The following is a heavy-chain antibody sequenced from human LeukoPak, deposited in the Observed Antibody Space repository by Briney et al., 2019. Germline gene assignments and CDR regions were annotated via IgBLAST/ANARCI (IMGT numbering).Heavy chain of an antibody. Sequence: PGGSLRLSCAASGFTFSSYAMSWVRQAPGKGLEWVSAISDSGGTTYYADYVKGRFTISRDNSKNTAYLQMSSLRAEDTAVYYCAKNSGEYSSSSNGDYWGQGTLVTVSS. CDR2: ISDSGGTT. D-gene: IGHD6-6*01. J-gene: IGHJ4*02. CDR1: GFTFSSYA. V-gene: IGHV3-23*01. CDR3: AKNSGEYSSSSNGDY.